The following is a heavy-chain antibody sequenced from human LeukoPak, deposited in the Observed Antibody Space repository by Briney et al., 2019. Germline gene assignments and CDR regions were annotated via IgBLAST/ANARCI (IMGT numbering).Heavy chain of an antibody. Sequence: PSETLSLTCTVSGGSISSYYWSWIRQPAGKGLEWIGRIYTGGSTNYNPSLKSRVTMSVDTSKNQFSLKLSSVTAADTAVYYCARDSYEQLDWYWFDPWGQGTLVTVSS. CDR1: GGSISSYY. CDR2: IYTGGST. D-gene: IGHD6-6*01. CDR3: ARDSYEQLDWYWFDP. J-gene: IGHJ5*02. V-gene: IGHV4-4*07.